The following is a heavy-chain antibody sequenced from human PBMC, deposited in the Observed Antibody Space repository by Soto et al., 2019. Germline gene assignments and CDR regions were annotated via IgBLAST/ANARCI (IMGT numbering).Heavy chain of an antibody. CDR2: MYNTGST. Sequence: SETLSLTCTVSGRSIISYYLSWILQPPGKGLEWIGYMYNTGSTIYNPSLKSRVTISVDTSKNQFSLKLNSVTAADTAVYYCARDLWGYCGADCYPLDVWGQGTTVTVSS. CDR1: GRSIISYY. D-gene: IGHD2-21*02. J-gene: IGHJ6*02. V-gene: IGHV4-59*01. CDR3: ARDLWGYCGADCYPLDV.